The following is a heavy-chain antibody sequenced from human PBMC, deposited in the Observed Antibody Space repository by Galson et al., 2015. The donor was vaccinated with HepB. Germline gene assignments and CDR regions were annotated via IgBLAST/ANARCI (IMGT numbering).Heavy chain of an antibody. D-gene: IGHD3-22*01. CDR3: ARVEYYDSSGYYVFDY. V-gene: IGHV1-69*13. CDR1: GYTFTGYY. J-gene: IGHJ4*02. CDR2: IIPIFGTA. Sequence: SVKVSCKASGYTFTGYYMHWVRQAPGQGLEWMGGIIPIFGTANYAQKFQGRVTITADESTSTAYMELSSLRSEDTAVYYCARVEYYDSSGYYVFDYWGQGTLVTVSS.